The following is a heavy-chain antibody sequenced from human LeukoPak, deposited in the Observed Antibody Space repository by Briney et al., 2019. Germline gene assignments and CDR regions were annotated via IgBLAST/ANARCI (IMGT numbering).Heavy chain of an antibody. CDR3: ARDVGFGELLYNQFDY. CDR1: GYTFTGYY. Sequence: ASVKVSCKASGYTFTGYYMHWVRQAPGQGLEWMGIINPSGGSTSYAQKFQGRVTMTRDMSTSTVYMELSSLRSEDTAAYYCARDVGFGELLYNQFDYWGQGTLVTVSS. V-gene: IGHV1-46*01. CDR2: INPSGGST. J-gene: IGHJ4*02. D-gene: IGHD3-10*01.